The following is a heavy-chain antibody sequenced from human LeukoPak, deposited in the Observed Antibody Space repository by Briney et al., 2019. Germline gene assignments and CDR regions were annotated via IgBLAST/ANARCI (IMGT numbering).Heavy chain of an antibody. D-gene: IGHD4-11*01. CDR3: AKGRYSSNWAPFDP. V-gene: IGHV3-23*01. CDR1: GFTFSSYA. J-gene: IGHJ5*02. Sequence: PGGSLRLSCAASGFTFSSYAMSWVRQAPGKGLEWVSAISGSGGSTYYADSVKGRFTISRDNSKNTLYLQMNNLRAEDTAIYYCAKGRYSSNWAPFDPWGQGTLVTVSS. CDR2: ISGSGGST.